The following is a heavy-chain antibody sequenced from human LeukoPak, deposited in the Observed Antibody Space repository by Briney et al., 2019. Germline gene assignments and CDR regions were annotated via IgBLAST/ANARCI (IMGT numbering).Heavy chain of an antibody. J-gene: IGHJ4*02. V-gene: IGHV4-59*02. D-gene: IGHD3-16*01. CDR3: ARTVEDFMITFGEVTSYYFDY. CDR1: GGSVSDYY. CDR2: IYYTGST. Sequence: SETLSLTCTISGGSVSDYYWSWIRQSPGKGLEWIGYIYYTGSTSYNPSLKSRVTISADTSKNQFSLKLNSVTAADTAVYYCARTVEDFMITFGEVTSYYFDYWGQGTLVTVSS.